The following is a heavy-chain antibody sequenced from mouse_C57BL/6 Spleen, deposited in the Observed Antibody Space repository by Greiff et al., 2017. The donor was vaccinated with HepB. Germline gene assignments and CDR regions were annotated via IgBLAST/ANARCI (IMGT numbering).Heavy chain of an antibody. J-gene: IGHJ2*01. CDR2: INPNNGGT. D-gene: IGHD2-4*01. Sequence: VQLQQSGPELVKPGASVKISCKASGYTFTDYYMNWVKQSHGKSLEWIGDINPNNGGTSYNQKFKGKATLTVDKSSSTAYMELRSLTSEDSAVYYCARRGLRSISSFDYWGQGTTLTVSS. CDR1: GYTFTDYY. V-gene: IGHV1-26*01. CDR3: ARRGLRSISSFDY.